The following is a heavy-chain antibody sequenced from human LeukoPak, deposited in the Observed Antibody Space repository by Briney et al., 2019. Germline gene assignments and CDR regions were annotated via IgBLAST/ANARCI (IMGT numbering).Heavy chain of an antibody. CDR3: AKGGIVGTTQPYFDY. CDR1: GFTFSNYW. V-gene: IGHV3-74*01. CDR2: ISSDGSST. J-gene: IGHJ4*02. D-gene: IGHD1-26*01. Sequence: PGGSLRLSCAASGFTFSNYWMHWVRQAPGKGLVWASRISSDGSSTNYADSVKGRFTISRDNAKNTLYLQMNSLRAEDTAVYYCAKGGIVGTTQPYFDYWGQGTLVTVSS.